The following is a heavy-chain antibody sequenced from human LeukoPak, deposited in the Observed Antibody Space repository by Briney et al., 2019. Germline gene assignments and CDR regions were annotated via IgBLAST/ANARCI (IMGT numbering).Heavy chain of an antibody. CDR1: GFTFSDYY. D-gene: IGHD1-26*01. CDR2: TTSSGSTI. J-gene: IGHJ6*03. CDR3: ARRVGATTYYYMDV. V-gene: IGHV3-11*04. Sequence: GGSLRLSCAASGFTFSDYYMNWIRQAPGKGLEWVSYTTSSGSTIYSADSVKGRFTISRDNAKNSLYLEMNSLRAEDTAVYYCARRVGATTYYYMDVWGKGTTVTVSS.